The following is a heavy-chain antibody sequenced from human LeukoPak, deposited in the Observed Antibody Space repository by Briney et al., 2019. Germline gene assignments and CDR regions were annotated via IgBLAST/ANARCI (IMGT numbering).Heavy chain of an antibody. CDR2: SDWDDDK. CDR3: ARTILGYCSGGSCYSFDY. D-gene: IGHD2-15*01. V-gene: IGHV2-70*11. Sequence: SGPALVKPTQTLTLTCTFSGFSLRTRGMCVSWIRQPPGKALEWLSRSDWDDDKYYSTSLKTRLTISKDTSKNQVVLTMTNMDPVDTATYYCARTILGYCSGGSCYSFDYWGQGTLVTVSS. CDR1: GFSLRTRGMC. J-gene: IGHJ4*02.